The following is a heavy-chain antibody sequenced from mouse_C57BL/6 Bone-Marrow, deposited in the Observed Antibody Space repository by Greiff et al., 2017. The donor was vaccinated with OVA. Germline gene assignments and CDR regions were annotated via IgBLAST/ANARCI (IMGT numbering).Heavy chain of an antibody. CDR2: FLPSNVDT. CDR3: ARVRYGNYLDY. Sequence: QVQLQQSGAELVKPGASVKMSCKASGYTFPTSHFEWMKQNPGKSLEWIGNFLPSNVDTKYNEKFKGKATFTVEKSSSTDYLELSRLTSDDAAVYYCARVRYGNYLDYWGQGTTLTVSS. D-gene: IGHD2-1*01. J-gene: IGHJ2*01. V-gene: IGHV1-47*01. CDR1: GYTFPTSH.